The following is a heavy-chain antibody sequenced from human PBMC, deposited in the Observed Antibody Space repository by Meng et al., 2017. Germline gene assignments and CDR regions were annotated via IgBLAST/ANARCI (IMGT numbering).Heavy chain of an antibody. J-gene: IGHJ4*02. V-gene: IGHV3-30*04. CDR1: GFTFSSYA. CDR2: ISYDGSKK. CDR3: ARDEQWLGFDY. D-gene: IGHD6-19*01. Sequence: GESLKISCAASGFTFSSYAMHWVRQAPGKGLEWVAVISYDGSKKYYADPVKGRFTISRDNSKNTLYLQMNSLRAEDTAVYYCARDEQWLGFDYWGQGTLVTVSS.